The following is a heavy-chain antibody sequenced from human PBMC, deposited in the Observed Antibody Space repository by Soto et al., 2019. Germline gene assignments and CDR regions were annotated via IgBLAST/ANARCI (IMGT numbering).Heavy chain of an antibody. V-gene: IGHV3-9*01. D-gene: IGHD5-18*01. CDR3: AKSLGYGPNYYFDY. Sequence: EVQLVESGGGLVQPGRSLRLSCTASGFTFDDYAMHWVRQPPGKGLEWVSGISWNGDNRGYADSVRGRLTISRDNAKNSLYLQMNSLRAEDTALYYCAKSLGYGPNYYFDYWGQGTLVTVSS. CDR2: ISWNGDNR. CDR1: GFTFDDYA. J-gene: IGHJ4*02.